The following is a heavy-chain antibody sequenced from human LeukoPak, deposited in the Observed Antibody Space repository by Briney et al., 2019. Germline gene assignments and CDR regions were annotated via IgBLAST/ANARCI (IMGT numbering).Heavy chain of an antibody. J-gene: IGHJ4*02. CDR2: IYYSGST. CDR3: ARDVNWGYSHGVFDY. V-gene: IGHV4-59*01. CDR1: GGSISSYY. D-gene: IGHD5-18*01. Sequence: SETLSLTCTVSGGSISSYYWSWIRQPPGKGLEWIGYIYYSGSTNYNPSLKSRVTISVDTSKNQFSLKLSSVTAADTAVYYCARDVNWGYSHGVFDYWGQGTLVTVSS.